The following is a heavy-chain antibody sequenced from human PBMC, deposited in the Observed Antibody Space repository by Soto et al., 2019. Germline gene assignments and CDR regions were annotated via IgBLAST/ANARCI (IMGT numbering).Heavy chain of an antibody. Sequence: QVQLQESGPGLVKPSQTLSLTCTVSGGSINSGDYYWSWIRQPPGKGLEWIGYIYYSGSTYYNPPLRSRVTISIDTSKNHFFLNLSSVTAVDTAVYYCARIGLTTALLWGQGTLVTVSS. V-gene: IGHV4-30-4*01. CDR1: GGSINSGDYY. CDR2: IYYSGST. J-gene: IGHJ4*02. CDR3: ARIGLTTALL. D-gene: IGHD4-17*01.